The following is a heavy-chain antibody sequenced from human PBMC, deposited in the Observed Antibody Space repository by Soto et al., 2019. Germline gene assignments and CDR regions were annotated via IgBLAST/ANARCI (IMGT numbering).Heavy chain of an antibody. CDR1: GGTFSSYA. CDR3: AREAYSYGSPRDKYGMDV. D-gene: IGHD5-18*01. V-gene: IGHV1-69*12. CDR2: IIPIFGTA. J-gene: IGHJ6*02. Sequence: QVQLVQSGAEVKKPGSSVKVSCKASGGTFSSYAISWVRQAPGQGLEWMGGIIPIFGTANYAQKFQGRVTITADESTSTAYMELSSLRSEDTAVYYCAREAYSYGSPRDKYGMDVWGQGTTVTVSS.